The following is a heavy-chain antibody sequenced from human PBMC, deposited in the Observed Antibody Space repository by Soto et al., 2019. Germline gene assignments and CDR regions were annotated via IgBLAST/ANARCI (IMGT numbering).Heavy chain of an antibody. CDR3: AKDQRPSMSRDAFDI. D-gene: IGHD6-25*01. CDR2: ITGSGSDT. V-gene: IGHV3-23*01. J-gene: IGHJ3*02. CDR1: GCILNDAI. Sequence: PRGAFSPSRTASGCILNDAIMGLGRQAPEGGLEWVSAITGSGSDTYYLDSVKGRLTVSRDKSKNTLFLQMNSLRAEDTAIYYCAKDQRPSMSRDAFDIWGQGTMVTVSS.